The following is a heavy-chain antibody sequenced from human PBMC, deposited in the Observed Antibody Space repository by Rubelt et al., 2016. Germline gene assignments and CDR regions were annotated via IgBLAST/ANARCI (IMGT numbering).Heavy chain of an antibody. CDR2: INHSGNT. CDR1: GGSFSDYY. J-gene: IGHJ4*02. D-gene: IGHD6-13*01. CDR3: ARVGYSSSWYVPY. Sequence: QVQQQQWGAGLLKPSETLSLTCAVYGGSFSDYYWSWIRQPPGKGLEWIGKINHSGNTYYNPSLKSRITISVDTSKNQFSLKLSYVTAADTAVYYCARVGYSSSWYVPYWGQGTLVTVSS. V-gene: IGHV4-34*01.